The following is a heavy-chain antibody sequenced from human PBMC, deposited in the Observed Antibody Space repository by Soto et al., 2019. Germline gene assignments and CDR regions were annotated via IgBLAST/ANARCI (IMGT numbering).Heavy chain of an antibody. V-gene: IGHV1-69*13. D-gene: IGHD2-21*02. CDR3: AREGLRGGDCYSSLYYYYGLAF. Sequence: SVKVSCKASGGTFSSYAISWVRQAPGQGLEWMGGIIPIFGTANYAQKFQGRVTITADESTSTAYMELSSLRSEDTAVYYCAREGLRGGDCYSSLYYYYGLAFCGHGTTVAVSS. CDR2: IIPIFGTA. J-gene: IGHJ6*02. CDR1: GGTFSSYA.